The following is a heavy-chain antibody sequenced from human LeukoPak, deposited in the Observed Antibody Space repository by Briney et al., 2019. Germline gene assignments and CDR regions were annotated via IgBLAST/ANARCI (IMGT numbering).Heavy chain of an antibody. CDR1: GASISSGDYY. J-gene: IGHJ5*02. CDR3: ARVYRLGDYVNWFDP. V-gene: IGHV4-30-4*01. D-gene: IGHD4-17*01. Sequence: SETLSLTCTVSGASISSGDYYWSWIRQPPGKGLECIGHIYYSGSTYYNPSLKSRVTISVDTSKNQFSLKLSSVTAADTAVYYCARVYRLGDYVNWFDPWGQGALVTVSS. CDR2: IYYSGST.